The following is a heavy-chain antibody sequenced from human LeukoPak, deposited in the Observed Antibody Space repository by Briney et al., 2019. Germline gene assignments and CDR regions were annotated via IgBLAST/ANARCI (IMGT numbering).Heavy chain of an antibody. CDR2: INPSGGST. J-gene: IGHJ4*02. CDR3: ASQLAGSYYAVSDY. D-gene: IGHD3-10*01. V-gene: IGHV1-46*01. Sequence: ASVKVSCKASGYSFTSYHMHWVRQAPGQGLEWMGIINPSGGSTSYAQKFQGRVTMTRDTSTSTVYMELSSLRPEDTAVYYCASQLAGSYYAVSDYWGQGTLVTVSS. CDR1: GYSFTSYH.